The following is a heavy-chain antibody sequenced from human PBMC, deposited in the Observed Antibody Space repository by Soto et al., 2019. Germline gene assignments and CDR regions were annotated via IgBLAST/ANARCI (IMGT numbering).Heavy chain of an antibody. V-gene: IGHV4-34*01. CDR3: ARAVFGEYEDTLLDYCYYGMDV. Sequence: PSETLSLTCAVYGGSFSGYYWSWIRQPPGKGLEWIGEINHSGSTNYNPSLKSRVTISVDTSKNQFSLKLSSVTAADTAVYYCARAVFGEYEDTLLDYCYYGMDVWGQGTTVTVYS. CDR1: GGSFSGYY. CDR2: INHSGST. J-gene: IGHJ6*02. D-gene: IGHD3-10*02.